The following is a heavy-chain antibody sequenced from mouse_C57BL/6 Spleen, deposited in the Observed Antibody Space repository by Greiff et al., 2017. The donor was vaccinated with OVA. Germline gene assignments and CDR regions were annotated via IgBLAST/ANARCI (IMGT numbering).Heavy chain of an antibody. J-gene: IGHJ3*01. Sequence: VKVVESGPELVKPGASVKISCKASGYAFSSSWMNWVKQRPGKGLEWIGRIYPGDGDTNYNGKFKGKATLTADKSSSTAYMQLSSLTSEDSAVYFCARSGYGSSYQAWFAYWGQGTLVTVSA. V-gene: IGHV1-82*01. CDR3: ARSGYGSSYQAWFAY. D-gene: IGHD1-1*01. CDR2: IYPGDGDT. CDR1: GYAFSSSW.